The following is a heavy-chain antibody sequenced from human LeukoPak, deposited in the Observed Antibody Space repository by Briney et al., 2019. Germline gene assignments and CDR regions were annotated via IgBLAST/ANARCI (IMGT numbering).Heavy chain of an antibody. CDR3: ARDLGYCSGGSCYAPADFPRADNWFDP. CDR1: GGSISSYY. J-gene: IGHJ5*02. Sequence: PSETLSLTCTVSGGSISSYYWSWIRQPAGKGLEWIGRIYTSGSTNYNPSLKSRVTMSVDTSKNQFSLKLSSVTAADMAAYYCARDLGYCSGGSCYAPADFPRADNWFDPWGQGTLVTVSS. V-gene: IGHV4-4*07. D-gene: IGHD2-15*01. CDR2: IYTSGST.